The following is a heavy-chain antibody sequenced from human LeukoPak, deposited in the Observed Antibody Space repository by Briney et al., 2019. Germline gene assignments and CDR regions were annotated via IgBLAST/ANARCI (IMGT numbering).Heavy chain of an antibody. CDR2: ISAYNGNT. V-gene: IGHV1-18*01. J-gene: IGHJ3*02. Sequence: GASVKVSCKASGYTSTSYGISWVRQAPGQGLEWMGWISAYNGNTNYAQKLQGRVTMTTDTSTSTAYMELRSLRSDDTAVYYCARDLEAYCGGDCYSDIWGQGTMVTVSS. CDR3: ARDLEAYCGGDCYSDI. CDR1: GYTSTSYG. D-gene: IGHD2-21*02.